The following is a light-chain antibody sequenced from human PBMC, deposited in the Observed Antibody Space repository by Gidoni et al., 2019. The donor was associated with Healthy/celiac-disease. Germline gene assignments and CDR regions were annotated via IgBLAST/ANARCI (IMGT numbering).Light chain of an antibody. J-gene: IGKJ4*01. V-gene: IGKV3-11*01. CDR1: QSVSSS. Sequence: EIVLTQSPATLSLSPGERATLPCRASQSVSSSLAWYQQKPGQAPRLLIYDASNRATGIPARFSGSGSGTDFTLTISSLEPEDFAVYYCQQRSNWPLLTFGGGTKVEIK. CDR3: QQRSNWPLLT. CDR2: DAS.